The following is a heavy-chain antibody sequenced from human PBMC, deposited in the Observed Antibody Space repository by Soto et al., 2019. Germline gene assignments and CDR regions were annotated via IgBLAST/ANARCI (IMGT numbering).Heavy chain of an antibody. CDR3: AKDYESRSDD. Sequence: VGLSLSCAASGFPFSSYAMSWVRQAPGKGLEWVSAISGSGGSTYYADSVKGRFTISRDNSKNTLYLQMNSRRAEDTAGQYLAKDYESRSDDWRKRNLVTV. V-gene: IGHV3-23*01. CDR1: GFPFSSYA. D-gene: IGHD3-16*01. CDR2: ISGSGGST. J-gene: IGHJ4*02.